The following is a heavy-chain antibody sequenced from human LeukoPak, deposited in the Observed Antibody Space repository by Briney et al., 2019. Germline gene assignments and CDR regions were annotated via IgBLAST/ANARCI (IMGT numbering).Heavy chain of an antibody. J-gene: IGHJ2*01. CDR2: ISYDGSNK. CDR3: ARGYYHSSGWDFDL. V-gene: IGHV3-30*03. CDR1: GFTFSSYG. D-gene: IGHD3-22*01. Sequence: PGRPLRLSCAASGFTFSSYGMHWVRQAPGKGLEWVTLISYDGSNKYYADSVKGRFTISRDNSKNTLYLQMNSLRAGDTAVYYCARGYYHSSGWDFDLWGRGTLVTVSS.